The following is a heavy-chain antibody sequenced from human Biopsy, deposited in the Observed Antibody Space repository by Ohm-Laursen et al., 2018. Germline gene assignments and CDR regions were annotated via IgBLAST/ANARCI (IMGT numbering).Heavy chain of an antibody. CDR1: GYSVTNDYY. D-gene: IGHD5-12*01. V-gene: IGHV4-38-2*01. Sequence: GTLSLTCAVSGYSVTNDYYWGWIRQPPGKGLEWIGNIYYDGITYYNPSLKSRVAMSVDTSKNQFSLRLTSVTAADTAVYCRARVAGGYAYYYGMDVWGQGTTVIVSS. J-gene: IGHJ6*02. CDR2: IYYDGIT. CDR3: ARVAGGYAYYYGMDV.